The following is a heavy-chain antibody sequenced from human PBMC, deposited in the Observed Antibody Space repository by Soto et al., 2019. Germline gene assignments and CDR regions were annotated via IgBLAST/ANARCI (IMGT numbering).Heavy chain of an antibody. CDR2: IYPGDPDT. Sequence: GVSLKISCKGSGYSFTSYWIGWVRQMPGKGLEWMGIIYPGDPDTRYSPSFQGQVTISADKSISTAYLQWSSLKASDTAMYYCARSIVSSAYQPRSFDYWGQGTQVTVSS. CDR1: GYSFTSYW. CDR3: ARSIVSSAYQPRSFDY. D-gene: IGHD3-22*01. V-gene: IGHV5-51*01. J-gene: IGHJ4*02.